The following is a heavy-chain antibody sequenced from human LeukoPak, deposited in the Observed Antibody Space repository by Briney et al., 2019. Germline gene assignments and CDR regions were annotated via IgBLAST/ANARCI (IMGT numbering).Heavy chain of an antibody. J-gene: IGHJ4*02. CDR3: ARSGGQWLVLDY. CDR1: GYTFTSYY. Sequence: ASVKVSRKASGYTFTSYYMHWVRQAPGQGLEWMGWISAYNGNTNYAQKLQGRVTMTTDTSTSTAYMELRSLRSDDTAVYYCARSGGQWLVLDYWGQGTLVTVSS. V-gene: IGHV1-18*04. CDR2: ISAYNGNT. D-gene: IGHD6-19*01.